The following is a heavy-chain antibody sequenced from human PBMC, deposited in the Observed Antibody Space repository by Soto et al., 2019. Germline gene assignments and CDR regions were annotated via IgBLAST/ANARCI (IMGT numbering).Heavy chain of an antibody. V-gene: IGHV3-9*01. CDR2: ISWNSGSI. D-gene: IGHD6-13*01. CDR1: GFTFDDYA. CDR3: AKGVSSRIAAADDY. Sequence: DVQLVESGGGLVQPGRSLRLSCAASGFTFDDYAMHWVRQAPGKGLEWVSGISWNSGSIGYADSVKGRFTISRDNAKNSLYLQMNSLRAEDTALYYCAKGVSSRIAAADDYWGQGTLVTVSS. J-gene: IGHJ4*02.